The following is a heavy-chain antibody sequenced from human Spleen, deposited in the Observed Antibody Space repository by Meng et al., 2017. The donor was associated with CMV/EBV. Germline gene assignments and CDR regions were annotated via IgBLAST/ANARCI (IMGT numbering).Heavy chain of an antibody. CDR1: GFTFSSYT. D-gene: IGHD5-18*01. CDR3: ARDSDTPGSYYYYGLDV. V-gene: IGHV3-21*01. J-gene: IGHJ6*02. Sequence: GGSLRLSCAASGFTFSSYTMNWVRQAPGKGLEWVSSISSASVYIYHADSMKGRFTISRDNAQNSLYLQMNSLRVEDSAVYYCARDSDTPGSYYYYGLDVWGQGTTVTVSS. CDR2: ISSASVYI.